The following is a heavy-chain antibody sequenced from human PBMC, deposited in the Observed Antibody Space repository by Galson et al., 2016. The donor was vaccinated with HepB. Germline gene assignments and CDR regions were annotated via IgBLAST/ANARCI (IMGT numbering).Heavy chain of an antibody. CDR3: ARMGDGVYFDY. Sequence: PALVKPTQTLTLTCTLSGFSLSTYGRRVRWIRQPPGKALEWLARLVWDDDKFYSTSLRTRLTISKDASKNQLVLTMTNFDPVDTATYYCARMGDGVYFDYWGQGTLVTVSS. J-gene: IGHJ4*02. CDR2: LVWDDDK. CDR1: GFSLSTYGRR. V-gene: IGHV2-70*04. D-gene: IGHD1-26*01.